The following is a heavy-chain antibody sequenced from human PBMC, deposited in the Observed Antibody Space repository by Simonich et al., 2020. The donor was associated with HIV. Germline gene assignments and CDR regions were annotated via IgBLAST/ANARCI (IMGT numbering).Heavy chain of an antibody. Sequence: EVQLLESGGGLVQPGGSLRLSCAASGFTFSSYAMSWVRQAPGKGLEWVSAISGSGGSTYYADSVKGRFTISRDNAKNSLYLQMNSLRAEDTAVYYCAISRAGVVVINYFDYWGQGTLVTVSS. V-gene: IGHV3-23*01. CDR2: ISGSGGST. CDR3: AISRAGVVVINYFDY. D-gene: IGHD3-22*01. J-gene: IGHJ4*02. CDR1: GFTFSSYA.